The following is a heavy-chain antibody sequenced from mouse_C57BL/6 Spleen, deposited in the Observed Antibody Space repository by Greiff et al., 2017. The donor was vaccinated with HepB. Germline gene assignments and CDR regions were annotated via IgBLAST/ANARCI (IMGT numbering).Heavy chain of an antibody. CDR2: INPSNGGT. Sequence: VQLQQSGTELVKPGASVKLSCKASGYTFTSYWMHWVKQRPGQGLEWIGNINPSNGGTNYNEKFKSKATLTVDKSSSTAYMQLSSLTSEDSAVYYCARGGGHYYAMDYWGQGTSVTVSS. V-gene: IGHV1-53*01. CDR1: GYTFTSYW. CDR3: ARGGGHYYAMDY. D-gene: IGHD1-1*02. J-gene: IGHJ4*01.